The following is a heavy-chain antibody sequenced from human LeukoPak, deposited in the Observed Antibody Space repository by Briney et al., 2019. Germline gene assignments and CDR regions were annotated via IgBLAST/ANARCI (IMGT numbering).Heavy chain of an antibody. Sequence: SVKVSCKASGYTFTGYYMHWVRQAPGQGHEWMGWINPNSGGTNYAQKFQGRVTMTRDTSISTAYMELSRLRSDDTAVYYCARDLEVRVVTDDYWGQGTLVTVSS. J-gene: IGHJ4*02. CDR2: INPNSGGT. D-gene: IGHD3-10*01. CDR3: ARDLEVRVVTDDY. V-gene: IGHV1-2*02. CDR1: GYTFTGYY.